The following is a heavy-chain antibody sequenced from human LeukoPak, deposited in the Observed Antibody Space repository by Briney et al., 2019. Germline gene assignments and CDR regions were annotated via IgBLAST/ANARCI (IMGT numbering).Heavy chain of an antibody. J-gene: IGHJ4*02. D-gene: IGHD3-16*01. CDR3: AREDLGAAYFDF. CDR1: GDSVSTNNVA. Sequence: SQTLSLTCAISGDSVSTNNVAWNWIRQSPSRGLEWLGRTYYRSKWNNDYAVSVKSRIIINPDTSKNQFSLQLNSVTPDDTAVYYCAREDLGAAYFDFWGQGTLVTVSS. V-gene: IGHV6-1*01. CDR2: TYYRSKWNN.